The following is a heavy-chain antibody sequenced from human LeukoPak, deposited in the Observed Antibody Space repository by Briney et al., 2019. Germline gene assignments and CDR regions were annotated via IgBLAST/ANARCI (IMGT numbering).Heavy chain of an antibody. J-gene: IGHJ4*02. CDR1: GGSISSGGYY. CDR2: IYHSGST. Sequence: SETLSLTCTVSGGSISSGGYYWSWIRQPPGKGLEWIGYIYHSGSTYYNPSLKSRVTISVDRSKNQFSLKLSSVTAADTAVYYCAREPGVTTDGADYWGQGTLVTVSS. CDR3: AREPGVTTDGADY. D-gene: IGHD3-10*01. V-gene: IGHV4-30-2*01.